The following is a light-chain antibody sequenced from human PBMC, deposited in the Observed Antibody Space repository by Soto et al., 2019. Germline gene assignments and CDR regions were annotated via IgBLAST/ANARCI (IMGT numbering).Light chain of an antibody. CDR3: QQYCSSPQT. Sequence: DMVLTQSPGTLSLSPGERATLSCRASQSVSSSYLAWYQQKPGQAPRLLIYGAASRATGSPDRFSGSGSGTDFTLTISRLEPEDFAVYYCQQYCSSPQTFGQGTKVEIK. CDR2: GAA. V-gene: IGKV3-20*01. J-gene: IGKJ1*01. CDR1: QSVSSSY.